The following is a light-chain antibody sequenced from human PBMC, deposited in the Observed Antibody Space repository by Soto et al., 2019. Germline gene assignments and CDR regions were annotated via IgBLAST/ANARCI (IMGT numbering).Light chain of an antibody. CDR3: SSYAGSNNFV. Sequence: QSALTQPPSASGSPGQSFTISCTGTSSDVGGYNDVSWYQQHPGKAPKVMIYEVSKRPSGVPDRFSGSKSGNTASLTVTGLQAEDEADYYCSSYAGSNNFVFGTGTKVTVL. V-gene: IGLV2-8*01. CDR2: EVS. CDR1: SSDVGGYND. J-gene: IGLJ1*01.